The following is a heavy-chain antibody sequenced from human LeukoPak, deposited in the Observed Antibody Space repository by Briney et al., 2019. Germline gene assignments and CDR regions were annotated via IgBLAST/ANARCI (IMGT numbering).Heavy chain of an antibody. CDR3: ARDRYSSEYYYYGMDV. CDR1: GFTFSSYG. V-gene: IGHV3-33*01. Sequence: GGSLRLSCAASGFTFSSYGMHWVRQAPGKGLEWVAVIWYDGSNKYYADSVKGRFTISRDNSKNTLYLQMNSLRAEDTAVYYCARDRYSSEYYYYGMDVWGQGTTVTVSS. D-gene: IGHD6-19*01. CDR2: IWYDGSNK. J-gene: IGHJ6*02.